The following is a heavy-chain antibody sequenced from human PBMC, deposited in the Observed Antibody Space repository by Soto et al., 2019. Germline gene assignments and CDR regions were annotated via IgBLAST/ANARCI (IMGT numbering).Heavy chain of an antibody. CDR1: GGSISSSSYY. V-gene: IGHV4-39*01. Sequence: QLQLQESGPGLVKPSETLSLTCTVSGGSISSSSYYWGWIRQPPGKGLEWTGSIYYSGNTYYNPSLKRRVTISVETSKNQFSLRLTSVTAADTAVYYCARHGVVTTYDNFDYWGQGTLVTVSS. CDR2: IYYSGNT. CDR3: ARHGVVTTYDNFDY. D-gene: IGHD4-17*01. J-gene: IGHJ4*02.